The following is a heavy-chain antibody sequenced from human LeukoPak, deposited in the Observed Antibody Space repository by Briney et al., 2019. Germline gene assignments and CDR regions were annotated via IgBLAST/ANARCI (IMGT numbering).Heavy chain of an antibody. J-gene: IGHJ5*02. CDR3: ARDQLVVVPAANNWFDP. D-gene: IGHD2-2*01. CDR1: GGSISSYY. Sequence: SETLSLTCTVSGGSISSYYWSWIRQPAGKGLEWIGRIYTSGSTNYNPFLKSRVTMSVDTSKNQFSLKLSSVTAADTAVYYCARDQLVVVPAANNWFDPWGQGTLVTVSS. V-gene: IGHV4-4*07. CDR2: IYTSGST.